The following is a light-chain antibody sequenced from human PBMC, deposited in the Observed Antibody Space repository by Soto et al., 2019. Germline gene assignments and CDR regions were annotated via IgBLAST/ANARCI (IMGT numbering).Light chain of an antibody. CDR2: AAS. J-gene: IGKJ1*01. CDR3: QQSYSMTWT. V-gene: IGKV1-39*01. Sequence: DIQMTQSPSSLSASVGDRVSVTCRASQSISSYLNWYQQKPGKAPKLQIYAASSLQSGVPSRFSGSGSGTDFTLTISSLQPEDFATYYCQQSYSMTWTFGQGTKVEIK. CDR1: QSISSY.